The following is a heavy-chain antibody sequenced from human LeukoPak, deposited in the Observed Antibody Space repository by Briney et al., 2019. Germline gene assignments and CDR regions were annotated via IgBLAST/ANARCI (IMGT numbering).Heavy chain of an antibody. CDR3: ARDWEGRGAYMDV. V-gene: IGHV4-39*07. J-gene: IGHJ6*03. D-gene: IGHD1-26*01. CDR1: GGSISSSSYY. CDR2: IYYSGST. Sequence: SETLSLTCTVSGGSISSSSYYWGWIRQPPGKGLEWIGSIYYSGSTYYNPSLKSRVTISADTSKNQFSLKLSSVTAADTAVYYCARDWEGRGAYMDVWGKGTTVTVSS.